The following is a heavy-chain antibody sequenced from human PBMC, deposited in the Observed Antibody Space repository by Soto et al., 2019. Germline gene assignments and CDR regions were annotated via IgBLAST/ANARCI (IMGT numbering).Heavy chain of an antibody. CDR3: ARLSYGSGSYFGGDYFDY. CDR1: GGSISSYY. V-gene: IGHV4-59*08. CDR2: IYYSGST. J-gene: IGHJ4*02. Sequence: QVQLQESGPGLVKPSETLSLTCTVSGGSISSYYWSWIRQPPGKGLEWIGYIYYSGSTNYTPSLKSRVTISVDTSKNPFSLKLSSVTAADTAVYYCARLSYGSGSYFGGDYFDYWGQGTLVTVSS. D-gene: IGHD3-10*01.